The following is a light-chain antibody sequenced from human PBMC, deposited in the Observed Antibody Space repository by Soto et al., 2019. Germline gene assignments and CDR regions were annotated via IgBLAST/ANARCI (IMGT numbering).Light chain of an antibody. CDR2: AAS. CDR1: QSVSNSF. Sequence: EIVLTQSPGTLSLSPGERATLSCRASQSVSNSFLAWYQHKPGQAPRLLIYAASSRATGIPDRFSGSGSGTDFTLTISRLEAEDFAVYYFHQYGMSPWSFGQGTKVDIK. CDR3: HQYGMSPWS. J-gene: IGKJ1*01. V-gene: IGKV3-20*01.